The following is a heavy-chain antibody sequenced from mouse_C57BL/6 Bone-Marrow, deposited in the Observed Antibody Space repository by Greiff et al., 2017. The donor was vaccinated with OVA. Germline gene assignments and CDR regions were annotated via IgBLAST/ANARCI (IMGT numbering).Heavy chain of an antibody. Sequence: QVQLQQPGAELVRPGTSVKLSCKASCYTFTNYWMHWVKQRPGQGLEWIGVLAPSDSYINYNQKFKGRATLTVDTSSSTAYMHLSSLTSEDSAVYYCAHYGSRLYLHYWGQGTSLTVSS. D-gene: IGHD1-1*01. V-gene: IGHV1-59*01. J-gene: IGHJ2*02. CDR1: CYTFTNYW. CDR2: LAPSDSYI. CDR3: AHYGSRLYLHY.